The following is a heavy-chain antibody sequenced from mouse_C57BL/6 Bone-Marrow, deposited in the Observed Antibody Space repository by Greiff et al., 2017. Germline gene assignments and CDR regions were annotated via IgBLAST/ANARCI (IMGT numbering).Heavy chain of an antibody. Sequence: VQLQQPGAELVKPGASVKLSCKASGYTFTSYWMHWVKQRPGQGLEWIGMIHPNSGSTNYNEKFKSKATLTVDKSSSTAYMQLSSLTSEDSAVYYWAREGYINSFPWFAYWGQGTLVIASA. V-gene: IGHV1-64*01. CDR1: GYTFTSYW. D-gene: IGHD2-5*01. J-gene: IGHJ3*01. CDR3: AREGYINSFPWFAY. CDR2: IHPNSGST.